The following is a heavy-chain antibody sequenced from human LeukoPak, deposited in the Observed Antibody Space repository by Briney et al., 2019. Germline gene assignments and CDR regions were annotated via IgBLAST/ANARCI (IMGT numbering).Heavy chain of an antibody. CDR1: GGSFSGYY. J-gene: IGHJ6*02. CDR2: INHSGST. D-gene: IGHD4/OR15-4a*01. CDR3: ARVSWCCGMDV. Sequence: SETLSLTCAVYGGSFSGYYWSWIRQPPGKGLEWIGEINHSGSTNYNPSLKSRVTISVDTSKNQFSLKLSSVTAADTAAYYCARVSWCCGMDVWSQGTTVTVSS. V-gene: IGHV4-34*01.